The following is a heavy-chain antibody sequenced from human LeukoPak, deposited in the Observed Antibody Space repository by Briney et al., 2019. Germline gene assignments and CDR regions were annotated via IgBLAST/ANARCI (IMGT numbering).Heavy chain of an antibody. J-gene: IGHJ4*02. CDR1: GGSISSYY. CDR2: IYTSGST. V-gene: IGHV4-4*07. CDR3: ARDSFRSYNYYDSSGAFDY. D-gene: IGHD3-22*01. Sequence: SEPLSLTCTVSGGSISSYYWSWIRQPAGKGMEWIGRIYTSGSTNYNPSLKSRVTMSVDTSKNQFSLKLSSVTAADTAVYYCARDSFRSYNYYDSSGAFDYWGQGTLVTVPS.